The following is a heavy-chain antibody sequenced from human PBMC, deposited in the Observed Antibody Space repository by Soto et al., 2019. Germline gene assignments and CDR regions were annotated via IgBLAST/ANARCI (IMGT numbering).Heavy chain of an antibody. CDR2: ISASTGDR. CDR1: GYTFTNYA. J-gene: IGHJ2*01. V-gene: IGHV1-18*01. D-gene: IGHD2-15*01. CDR3: ARCYCSVGSCYACWHFDL. Sequence: QVQLVQSGPEVKKPGASVKVSCQASGYTFTNYAISWVRQARGQGLEWMGWISASTGDRDQAQNFQGRVTMTLDTSTNTANMELRSLRSDDTAVYYCARCYCSVGSCYACWHFDLWGRGTLVTVSS.